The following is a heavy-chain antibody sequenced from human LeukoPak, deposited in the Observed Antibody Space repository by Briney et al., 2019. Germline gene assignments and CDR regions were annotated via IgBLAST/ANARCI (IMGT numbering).Heavy chain of an antibody. CDR1: GGSINSYY. D-gene: IGHD5-12*01. V-gene: IGHV4-59*08. Sequence: SETLSLTCTVYGGSINSYYWSWIRQPPGKGLEWIGYIYYSGSTNYNPSLKSRVTISVDTSKNQFSLKLSSVTAADTAVYYCASSISGYDLFGAFDIWGQGTMVTVSS. CDR2: IYYSGST. CDR3: ASSISGYDLFGAFDI. J-gene: IGHJ3*02.